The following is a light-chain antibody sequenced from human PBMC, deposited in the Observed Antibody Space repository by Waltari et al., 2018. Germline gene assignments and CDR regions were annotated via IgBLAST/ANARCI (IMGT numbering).Light chain of an antibody. V-gene: IGKV3-11*01. J-gene: IGKJ4*01. CDR2: DAS. CDR1: QSVSSF. Sequence: EIVLTQSPATLSLSPGDRANLSCRASQSVSSFLAWFQQKPGQAPRLLIFDASKRATDIPARFSATGSGTDFTLTISSLEPEDFAVYYCQQRSNWPSLSFGGGTKVEIK. CDR3: QQRSNWPSLS.